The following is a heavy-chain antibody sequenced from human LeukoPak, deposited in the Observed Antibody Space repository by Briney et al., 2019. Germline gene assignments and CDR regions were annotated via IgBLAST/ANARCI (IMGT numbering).Heavy chain of an antibody. CDR2: IQEDGNEM. CDR1: GFNFRKHW. V-gene: IGHV3-7*01. D-gene: IGHD3-10*02. Sequence: GGSLRLSCAATGFNFRKHWMSWVRQSIGKGLECVAKIQEDGNEMHHVDSVKGRFTISGDNARNSLYLQMNNLRVEDTAIYYCARDYAGGWIDYWGQGIMVTVSS. J-gene: IGHJ4*02. CDR3: ARDYAGGWIDY.